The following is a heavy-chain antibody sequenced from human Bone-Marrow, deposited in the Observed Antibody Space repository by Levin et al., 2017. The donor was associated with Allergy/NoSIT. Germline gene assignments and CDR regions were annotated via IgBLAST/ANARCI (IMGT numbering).Heavy chain of an antibody. Sequence: GESLKISCAASGFTFRSYEMNWVRQAPGVGLEWVSYISNSGTMIYYADSVKGRFTISRDNAKNSLYLQMSSLRGEDTAVYYCARDSGTRGGMDAWGQGTTVTVSS. D-gene: IGHD3-10*01. CDR1: GFTFRSYE. CDR2: ISNSGTMI. J-gene: IGHJ6*02. V-gene: IGHV3-48*03. CDR3: ARDSGTRGGMDA.